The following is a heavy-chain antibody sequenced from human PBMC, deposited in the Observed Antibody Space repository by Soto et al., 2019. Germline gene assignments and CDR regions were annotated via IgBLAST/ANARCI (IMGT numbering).Heavy chain of an antibody. CDR3: AKRPTSTGFGDPFDI. J-gene: IGHJ3*02. CDR1: GFTFSTYA. V-gene: IGHV3-23*01. Sequence: EVHLMESGGGWVQPGRSLRLSCAASGFTFSTYAMSWVRQAPGKGLEWVSTISSSGGNTYYTDSVKGRFTISRDNSKNTLYLQMNSLRAEDTAIYYCAKRPTSTGFGDPFDIWGQGTMVTVSS. CDR2: ISSSGGNT. D-gene: IGHD3-10*01.